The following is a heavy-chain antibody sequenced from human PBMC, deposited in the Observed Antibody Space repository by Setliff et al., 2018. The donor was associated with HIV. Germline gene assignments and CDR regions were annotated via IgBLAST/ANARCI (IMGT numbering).Heavy chain of an antibody. CDR1: GYRFIDYY. V-gene: IGHV1-2*02. D-gene: IGHD3-3*01. CDR3: AKSSLEWSPNWFDP. Sequence: ASVKVSCKASGYRFIDYYMHWVRQAPGQGLEWMGWINPNNGDTNYAQKFQGRVTMTRDTSISTAYMELSSLKSDGTAVYYCAKSSLEWSPNWFDPWGQGTLVTVSS. CDR2: INPNNGDT. J-gene: IGHJ5*02.